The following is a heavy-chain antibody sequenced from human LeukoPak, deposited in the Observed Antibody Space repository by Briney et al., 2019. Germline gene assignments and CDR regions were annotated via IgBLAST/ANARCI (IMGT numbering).Heavy chain of an antibody. J-gene: IGHJ4*02. Sequence: SETLSLTCTVSGDSITSYYRSWIRQPPGKGLEWVGNIYYSGSTNYNPSLKSRVTISVDTSKNQFSLKLSSVTAADTAVYYCAREATVVVAPMVLWGQGSLVTVSS. V-gene: IGHV4-59*12. CDR2: IYYSGST. D-gene: IGHD2-15*01. CDR1: GDSITSYY. CDR3: AREATVVVAPMVL.